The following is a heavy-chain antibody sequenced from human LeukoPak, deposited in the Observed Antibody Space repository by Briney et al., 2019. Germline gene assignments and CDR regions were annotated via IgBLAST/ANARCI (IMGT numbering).Heavy chain of an antibody. Sequence: GGSLRLSCAASGFTFRSYWMHWVRQAPGKGLVWVSRINSDGSSTSYADSVKGRFTISRDNSKNTLYLQMNSLRAEDTAVYYCAQKPYYDSSGYYSAWGQGTLVTVSS. CDR3: AQKPYYDSSGYYSA. CDR2: INSDGSST. CDR1: GFTFRSYW. D-gene: IGHD3-22*01. J-gene: IGHJ5*02. V-gene: IGHV3-74*01.